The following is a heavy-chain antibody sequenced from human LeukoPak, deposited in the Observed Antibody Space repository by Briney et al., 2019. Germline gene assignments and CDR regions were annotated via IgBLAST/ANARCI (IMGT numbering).Heavy chain of an antibody. CDR2: IYYSGST. CDR1: GGSISSYY. Sequence: SETLSLTCTVSGGSISSYYWSWIRQPPGKGLEWIGYIYYSGSTNYNPSLKSRVTISVDTSKNQFSLKLSSVTAADTAVYFCAKSSYTILTGYYHYFDYWGQGTLVTVSS. D-gene: IGHD3-9*01. CDR3: AKSSYTILTGYYHYFDY. J-gene: IGHJ4*02. V-gene: IGHV4-59*01.